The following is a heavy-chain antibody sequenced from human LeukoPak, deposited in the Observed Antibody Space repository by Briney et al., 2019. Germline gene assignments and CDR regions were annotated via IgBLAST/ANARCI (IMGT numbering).Heavy chain of an antibody. D-gene: IGHD3-22*01. CDR3: ARLVYASRGYYSYYYYGMDV. J-gene: IGHJ6*02. V-gene: IGHV1-69*13. Sequence: ASVKVSCKASGGTFTSYAISWVRQAPGQGLEWMGGIIPIFGTANYAQKFQGRVTITADESTSTAYMELSSLRSEDTAVYSCARLVYASRGYYSYYYYGMDVWGQGPTVTVSS. CDR2: IIPIFGTA. CDR1: GGTFTSYA.